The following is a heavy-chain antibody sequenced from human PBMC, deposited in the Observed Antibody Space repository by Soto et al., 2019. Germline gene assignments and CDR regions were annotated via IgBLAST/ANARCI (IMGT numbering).Heavy chain of an antibody. D-gene: IGHD5-18*01. CDR1: GFTFSSYA. V-gene: IGHV3-23*01. CDR2: ISGSGGST. J-gene: IGHJ6*02. CDR3: AKFVSDMATTHYYYYGMDV. Sequence: TGGSLRLSCAASGFTFSSYAMSWVRQAPGKGLEWVSAISGSGGSTYYADSVKGRFTISRDNSKNTLYLQMNSLRAEDTAVYYCAKFVSDMATTHYYYYGMDVWGQGTTVTVSS.